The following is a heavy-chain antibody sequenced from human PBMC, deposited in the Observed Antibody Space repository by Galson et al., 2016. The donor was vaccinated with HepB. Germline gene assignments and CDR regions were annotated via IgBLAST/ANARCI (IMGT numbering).Heavy chain of an antibody. Sequence: SETLSLTCTVSGGSVSSSYSYWGWIRQPPGKGLEWIGSMYYGGRTYYNPSLKSRLTISVDTSKNQFSLKLISVTAADTAVYYCARQLGLAITEWGWFDHWGQGTLVTVSS. CDR1: GGSVSSSYSY. D-gene: IGHD6-13*01. J-gene: IGHJ5*02. CDR2: MYYGGRT. CDR3: ARQLGLAITEWGWFDH. V-gene: IGHV4-39*01.